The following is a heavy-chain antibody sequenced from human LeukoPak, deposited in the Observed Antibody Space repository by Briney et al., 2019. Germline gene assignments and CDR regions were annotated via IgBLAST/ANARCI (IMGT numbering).Heavy chain of an antibody. D-gene: IGHD1-26*01. CDR3: SRESGPFCPFGY. J-gene: IGHJ4*02. CDR2: IYYSGST. CDR1: GVSFSTYY. V-gene: IGHV4-59*12. Sequence: SETLSLTCTVSGVSFSTYYWTWIRQPPGKGLEWIGYIYYSGSTNYIPSLKSRVTMSLDKSSNQHSLHLTSVTAADTATYFCSRESGPFCPFGYWGQGTLVIVSS.